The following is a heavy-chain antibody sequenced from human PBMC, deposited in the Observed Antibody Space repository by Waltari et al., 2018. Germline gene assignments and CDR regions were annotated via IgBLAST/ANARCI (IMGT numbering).Heavy chain of an antibody. Sequence: QVQLQQWGAGLLKPSETLSLTCAVYGGSFSGYYWSCIRQPPGKGLEWIGELNHSGSTNYNPSLKSRVTISVDTSKNQFSLKLSSVTAADTAVYYCARPGPMVRGVNTKGSFDYWGQGTLVTVSS. D-gene: IGHD3-10*01. J-gene: IGHJ4*02. V-gene: IGHV4-34*01. CDR3: ARPGPMVRGVNTKGSFDY. CDR2: LNHSGST. CDR1: GGSFSGYY.